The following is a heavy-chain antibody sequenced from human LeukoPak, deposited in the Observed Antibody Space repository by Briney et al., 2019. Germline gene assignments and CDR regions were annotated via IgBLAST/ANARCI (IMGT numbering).Heavy chain of an antibody. J-gene: IGHJ3*02. V-gene: IGHV3-20*04. CDR3: ARVQAPVDSDAFDI. D-gene: IGHD5-12*01. Sequence: GGSLRLSCAASGFTFDDYGMSWVRQAPGKGLEWISGINWNGGSTGYADSVKGRFTISRDNAKNSLYLQMNSLRAEDTALYCCARVQAPVDSDAFDIWGQGTMVTVSS. CDR1: GFTFDDYG. CDR2: INWNGGST.